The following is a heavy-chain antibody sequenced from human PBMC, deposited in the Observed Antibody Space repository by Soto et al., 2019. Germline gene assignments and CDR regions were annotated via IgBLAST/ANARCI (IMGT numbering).Heavy chain of an antibody. V-gene: IGHV3-21*01. J-gene: IGHJ3*02. Sequence: EVQLVESGGGLVKPGGSLRLSCAASGFTFSSYSMNWVRQAPGKGLEWVSSISSSSSYIYYADSVKGRFTISRDNAKNSLYPQMNSLRAEDTAVYYCARESVVTARIGAFDIWGQGTMVTVSS. CDR2: ISSSSSYI. CDR1: GFTFSSYS. CDR3: ARESVVTARIGAFDI. D-gene: IGHD2-21*02.